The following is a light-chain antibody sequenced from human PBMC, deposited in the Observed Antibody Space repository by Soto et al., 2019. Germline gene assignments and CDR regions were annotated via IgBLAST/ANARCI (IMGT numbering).Light chain of an antibody. J-gene: IGKJ1*01. Sequence: VMTQSPATLSVSPGDRATLSCRASQSVSSKLAWYQQKPGQAPRLLIYDASTRATGIPDRLSGSGSGTDLNLTISSLQSQDFAVYYCQKYNKWPRTFGQGTKVDIK. V-gene: IGKV3-15*01. CDR2: DAS. CDR3: QKYNKWPRT. CDR1: QSVSSK.